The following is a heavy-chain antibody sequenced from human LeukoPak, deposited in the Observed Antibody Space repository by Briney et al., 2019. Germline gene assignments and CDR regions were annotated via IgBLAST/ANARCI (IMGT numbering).Heavy chain of an antibody. CDR2: INPNRGGT. V-gene: IGHV1-2*02. Sequence: ASVKVSCKASGYTFTGYYMHWVRQAPGQGLEWMGWINPNRGGTNYAQKFQGRVTMTRDTSISTAYMELSRLRSDDAAVYYCARENVWGADPKDCWGQGTLVTVSS. CDR3: ARENVWGADPKDC. J-gene: IGHJ4*02. CDR1: GYTFTGYY. D-gene: IGHD1-26*01.